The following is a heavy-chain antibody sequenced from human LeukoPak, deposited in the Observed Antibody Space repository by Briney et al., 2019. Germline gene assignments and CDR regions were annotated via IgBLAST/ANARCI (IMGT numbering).Heavy chain of an antibody. CDR1: AYTFTGYY. V-gene: IGHV1-46*01. J-gene: IGHJ4*02. CDR2: INPSGGST. Sequence: GASVKVSCKASAYTFTGYYMHWVRQAPGQGLEWMGIINPSGGSTSYAQKFQGRVTMTRDTSTSTVYMELSSLRSEDTAVYYCARVRGVIGPFDYWGQGTLVTVSS. D-gene: IGHD3-10*01. CDR3: ARVRGVIGPFDY.